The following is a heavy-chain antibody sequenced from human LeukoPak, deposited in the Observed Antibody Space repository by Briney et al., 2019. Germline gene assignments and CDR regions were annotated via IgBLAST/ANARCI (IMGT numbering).Heavy chain of an antibody. Sequence: GGSLRLSCAASGFTFHTYNLSWVRQAPGKGLEWVAGIEGEGFTNYADSVKGRFTISRDNSKNTLYLQMNSLRDEDTAVYYCAKDSHWILFDDWGQGTLVTVSS. CDR2: IEGEGFT. V-gene: IGHV3-23*01. CDR3: AKDSHWILFDD. J-gene: IGHJ4*02. D-gene: IGHD2-2*03. CDR1: GFTFHTYN.